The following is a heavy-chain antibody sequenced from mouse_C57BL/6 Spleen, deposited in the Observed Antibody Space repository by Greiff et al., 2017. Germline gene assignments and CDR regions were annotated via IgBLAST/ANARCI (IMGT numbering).Heavy chain of an antibody. V-gene: IGHV1-85*01. CDR3: ARRLEGGCWCFDY. D-gene: IGHD1-1*02. J-gene: IGHJ2*01. CDR2: IYPRDGST. CDR1: CERFAGYD. Sequence: QVQLKQSGHERGKGGEVGTGVGKSSCERFAGYDINCWKQSPGQGLEWIGWIYPRDGSTKYNEKFKGKATLTVDTSSSTAYMELHSLTSEDSAVYFCARRLEGGCWCFDYWGQGTTLTVSS.